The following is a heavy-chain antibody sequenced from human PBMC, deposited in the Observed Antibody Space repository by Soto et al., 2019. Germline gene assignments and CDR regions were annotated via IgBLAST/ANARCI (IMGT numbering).Heavy chain of an antibody. J-gene: IGHJ4*02. D-gene: IGHD3-3*01. CDR3: ARDGPHITIFGYGDY. Sequence: PAGSVRLACASSRVTDSIYVMDLAWERQGKGLEGVAHISYDGNNKYYADSVKGRFTISRDNFKNTLYLQMSSLRADDTAVYFCARDGPHITIFGYGDYWGQGNLVTVSS. CDR1: RVTDSIYV. V-gene: IGHV3-30-3*01. CDR2: ISYDGNNK.